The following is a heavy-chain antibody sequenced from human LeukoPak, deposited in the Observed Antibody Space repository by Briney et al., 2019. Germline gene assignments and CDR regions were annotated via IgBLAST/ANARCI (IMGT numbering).Heavy chain of an antibody. J-gene: IGHJ4*02. CDR2: ISYDGTNK. CDR1: GFIFSSYA. CDR3: ARDPGLGYRSGWYQDYFDY. D-gene: IGHD6-19*01. V-gene: IGHV3-30-3*01. Sequence: GGSLRLSCEASGFIFSSYALHWVRQVPGVGLEWVAVISYDGTNKYYSDSVKGRFTISRDNSKNTLSLQMSSLRSDDTAVFYCARDPGLGYRSGWYQDYFDYWGQGTLVTVSS.